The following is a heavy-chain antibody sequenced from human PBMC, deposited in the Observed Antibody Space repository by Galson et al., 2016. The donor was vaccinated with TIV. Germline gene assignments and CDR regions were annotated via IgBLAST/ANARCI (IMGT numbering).Heavy chain of an antibody. D-gene: IGHD2-8*02. CDR1: GDSISSYW. Sequence: QSGAEVKKPEESLRISCKASGDSISSYWVGWVRQIPGKGLEWMGIIYPRDSETRYSPSFQGQVTISADESISTVYMELSSLKSGDTAVYFCARDIPCGGACYFFDDWGQGTLVTVSS. CDR3: ARDIPCGGACYFFDD. J-gene: IGHJ4*02. CDR2: IYPRDSET. V-gene: IGHV5-51*03.